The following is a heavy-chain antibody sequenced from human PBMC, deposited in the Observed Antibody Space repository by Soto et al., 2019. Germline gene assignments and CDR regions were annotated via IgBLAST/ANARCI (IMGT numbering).Heavy chain of an antibody. CDR3: ARDLGGFPDY. CDR2: ISAYNGNR. V-gene: IGHV1-18*01. D-gene: IGHD5-12*01. J-gene: IGHJ4*02. Sequence: QVQLVQSGAEVKKPGASVKVSCKASGYSFTSYVISWVRQAPGQGLEWMGWISAYNGNRKYAQKFQGRVTMTTDTATSTAYMELRSLRSDDTAVYYCARDLGGFPDYWGQGTLVTVSS. CDR1: GYSFTSYV.